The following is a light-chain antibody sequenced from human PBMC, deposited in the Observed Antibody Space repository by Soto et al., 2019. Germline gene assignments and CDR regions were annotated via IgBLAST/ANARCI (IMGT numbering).Light chain of an antibody. CDR1: ESIRTW. CDR3: QQYYSFPLT. Sequence: DIQMTQSPSTLSASIGDRVTITGLASESIRTWLAWYQHKPGKAPKFLIYDASSLQSGVPSRFSGSGSGTDFTLTISCLQSEDFATYYCQQYYSFPLTFGGGTKVDIK. CDR2: DAS. V-gene: IGKV1-5*01. J-gene: IGKJ4*01.